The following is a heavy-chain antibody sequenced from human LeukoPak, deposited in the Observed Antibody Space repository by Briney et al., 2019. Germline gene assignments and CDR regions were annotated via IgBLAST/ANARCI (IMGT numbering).Heavy chain of an antibody. CDR3: VGGRIANPLSTTVTTEGGGGCFDY. D-gene: IGHD4-11*01. CDR2: ISSSGSTI. CDR1: GFTFIDYY. J-gene: IGHJ4*02. Sequence: GGSLRLSCAASGFTFIDYYMSWIRQAPGKGREWVSYISSSGSTIYYADSVKGRFTISRDNAKNSLYLQMNSLRAEDTAVYYCVGGRIANPLSTTVTTEGGGGCFDYWGQGTLVTVSS. V-gene: IGHV3-11*01.